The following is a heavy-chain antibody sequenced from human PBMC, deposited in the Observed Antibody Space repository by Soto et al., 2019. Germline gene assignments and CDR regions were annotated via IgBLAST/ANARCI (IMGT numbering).Heavy chain of an antibody. V-gene: IGHV4-4*07. Sequence: NPSETLSLTCTVSGGSISSYYWSWIRQPAGKGLEWIGRIYTSGSTNYNPSLKSRVTMSVDTSKNQFSLKLSSVTAADTAVYYCARDQDILTGPLYGMDVWGQGNTVTVSS. CDR1: GGSISSYY. CDR2: IYTSGST. D-gene: IGHD3-9*01. CDR3: ARDQDILTGPLYGMDV. J-gene: IGHJ6*02.